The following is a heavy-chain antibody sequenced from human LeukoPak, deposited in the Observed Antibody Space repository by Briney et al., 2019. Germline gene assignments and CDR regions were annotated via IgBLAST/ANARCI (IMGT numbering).Heavy chain of an antibody. CDR2: IWDDGSEK. V-gene: IGHV3-33*01. CDR3: ARDAATPLNWFDL. D-gene: IGHD2-15*01. CDR1: EFILSSYG. J-gene: IGHJ5*02. Sequence: GRSLRLSCEASEFILSSYGMHWVRQAPGKGLGWVASIWDDGSEKYYGDSVRGRFTISRDNSKNTLYLQMDSRRAEDTAVYYCARDAATPLNWFDLWGQGTLVTV.